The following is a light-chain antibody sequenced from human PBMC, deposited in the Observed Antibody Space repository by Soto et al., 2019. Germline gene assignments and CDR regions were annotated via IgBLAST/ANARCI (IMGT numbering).Light chain of an antibody. CDR1: SSDVGGYNY. J-gene: IGLJ2*01. Sequence: QSALTQPRSVSGSPGQSVTISCTGTSSDVGGYNYVSRYQQHPDTAPKLFIYDVTKGPSGVPAPFSGSKSGNTAPLTISGLHADDEADYFCSSYAGPYTFVNFGGGTKLTVL. CDR3: SSYAGPYTFVN. V-gene: IGLV2-11*01. CDR2: DVT.